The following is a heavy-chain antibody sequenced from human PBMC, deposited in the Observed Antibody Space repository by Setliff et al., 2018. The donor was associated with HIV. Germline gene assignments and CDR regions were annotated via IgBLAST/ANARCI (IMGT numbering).Heavy chain of an antibody. Sequence: PSETLSLTCTVSGGSMSSSSYYWGWIRQTPDKGLEWIGIIYYSGATYYNPSLTSRVTISVDTSRNQFSLKLRSVTAADTAVYYCARDLLGYCSSTSCHSHYMDVWGKGTTVTVSS. V-gene: IGHV4-39*07. D-gene: IGHD2-2*01. CDR3: ARDLLGYCSSTSCHSHYMDV. CDR1: GGSMSSSSYY. J-gene: IGHJ6*03. CDR2: IYYSGAT.